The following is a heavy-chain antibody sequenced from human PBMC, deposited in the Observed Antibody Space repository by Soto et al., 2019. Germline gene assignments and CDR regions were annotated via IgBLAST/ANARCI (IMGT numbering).Heavy chain of an antibody. D-gene: IGHD6-6*01. Sequence: RGASLKLSCQGSGYSVASYWIGWVRQMPGKDLEWMGIIYPGDSDTRYSPSFQGQVTISADKSLRTAYLQWTSLKASDTALYYCARTRSFTLGFYYDGMDVWGQGTTVPVSS. CDR2: IYPGDSDT. CDR3: ARTRSFTLGFYYDGMDV. J-gene: IGHJ6*02. CDR1: GYSVASYW. V-gene: IGHV5-51*01.